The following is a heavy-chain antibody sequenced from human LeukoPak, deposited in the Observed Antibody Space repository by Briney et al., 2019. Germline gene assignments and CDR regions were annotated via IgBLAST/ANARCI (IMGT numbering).Heavy chain of an antibody. Sequence: PSETLSLTCTVSGGSISSYYWSWIRQPPGKGLEWIGYIYYSGSTNYNPSLKSRVTIPVDTSKNQFSLKLSSVTAADTAVYYCARHATPYSSSGLFDYWGQGALVTVSS. CDR3: ARHATPYSSSGLFDY. D-gene: IGHD6-13*01. CDR2: IYYSGST. V-gene: IGHV4-59*08. CDR1: GGSISSYY. J-gene: IGHJ4*02.